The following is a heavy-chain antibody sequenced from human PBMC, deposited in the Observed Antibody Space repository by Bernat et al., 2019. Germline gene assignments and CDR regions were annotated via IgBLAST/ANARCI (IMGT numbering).Heavy chain of an antibody. CDR3: ARLGGATFYYYYGMDV. J-gene: IGHJ6*02. CDR2: INAGHGNT. CDR1: GYTFTSYA. V-gene: IGHV1-3*01. Sequence: QVQLVQSGAEVKKPGASVKVSCKASGYTFTSYAMHWVRQAPGQRLEWMGWINAGHGNTKYSQKFQGRVTITRDTSASTAYMELSSLRSEDTAVYYCARLGGATFYYYYGMDVWGQGTTVTVSS. D-gene: IGHD1-26*01.